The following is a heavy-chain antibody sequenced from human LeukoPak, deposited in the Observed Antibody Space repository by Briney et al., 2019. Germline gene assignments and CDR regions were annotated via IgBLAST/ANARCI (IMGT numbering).Heavy chain of an antibody. V-gene: IGHV4-30-4*01. CDR3: ARVGRRGNWFDP. D-gene: IGHD3-10*01. CDR1: GGSISSGDYY. CDR2: IYYSGST. Sequence: SETLSLTCTVSGGSISSGDYYWSWIRQPPGKGLEWIGYIYYSGSTYYNPSLKSRVTISVDTSKNQFSLKLSSVTAADTAVYYCARVGRRGNWFDPWGQGTLVTVSS. J-gene: IGHJ5*02.